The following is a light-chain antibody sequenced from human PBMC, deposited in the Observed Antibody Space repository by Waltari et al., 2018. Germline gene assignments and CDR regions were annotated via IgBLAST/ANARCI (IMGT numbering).Light chain of an antibody. CDR2: GAS. J-gene: IGKJ1*01. V-gene: IGKV3-20*01. CDR1: QSIDSTY. CDR3: QYYDSSPLWT. Sequence: EIVLTQSPGTLSLSPGARATLSCRASQSIDSTYLAWYQQKPGQPPRLLIYGASNRATGISDRFSGSVSGTDFTLTISRLDPEDFAVYYCQYYDSSPLWTFGQGTKVEIK.